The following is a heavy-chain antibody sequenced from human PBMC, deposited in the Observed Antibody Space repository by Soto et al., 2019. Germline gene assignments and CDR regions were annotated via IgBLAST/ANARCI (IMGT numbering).Heavy chain of an antibody. D-gene: IGHD1-7*01. J-gene: IGHJ4*02. Sequence: SETLSLTCAVSGYSISSGYYWGWIRQPPGKGLEWIGSIYHSGSTYYNPSLKSRVTISVDTSKNQFSLKLSSVTAADTAVYYCARAVNWNYAPFDYWGQGTLVTVS. CDR3: ARAVNWNYAPFDY. V-gene: IGHV4-38-2*01. CDR2: IYHSGST. CDR1: GYSISSGYY.